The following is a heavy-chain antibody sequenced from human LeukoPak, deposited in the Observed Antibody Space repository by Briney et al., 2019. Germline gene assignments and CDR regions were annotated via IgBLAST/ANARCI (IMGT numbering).Heavy chain of an antibody. Sequence: GGSLRLSCAASGFTFSSYWMSWVRQAPGKGLEWVSSISSSSSYIYYADSVKGRFTISRDNAKNSLYLQMNSLRAEDTAVYYCATASSSGYSYYFDYWGQGTLVTVSS. CDR3: ATASSSGYSYYFDY. CDR1: GFTFSSYW. V-gene: IGHV3-21*01. D-gene: IGHD3-22*01. J-gene: IGHJ4*02. CDR2: ISSSSSYI.